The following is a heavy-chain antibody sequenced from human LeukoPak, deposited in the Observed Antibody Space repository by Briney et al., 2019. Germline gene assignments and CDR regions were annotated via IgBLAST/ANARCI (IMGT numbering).Heavy chain of an antibody. Sequence: GASVKVSCKASGYTFTSHYIHWVRQAPGQGLEWMGIINPSGGSTTYAQKFQGRVTVARDTSTSTVYMELSSLRSEDTAVYYCARVGGGYSNFYFDYWGQGTLVTVSS. D-gene: IGHD4-11*01. J-gene: IGHJ4*02. V-gene: IGHV1-46*01. CDR1: GYTFTSHY. CDR3: ARVGGGYSNFYFDY. CDR2: INPSGGST.